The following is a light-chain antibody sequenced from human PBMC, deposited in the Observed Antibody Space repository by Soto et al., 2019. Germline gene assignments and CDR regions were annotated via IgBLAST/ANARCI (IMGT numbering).Light chain of an antibody. CDR3: QLYGTSPPRYI. CDR1: QSISSTH. CDR2: GSS. J-gene: IGKJ2*01. V-gene: IGKV3-20*01. Sequence: EIVLTQSPGTLSLSPGERATLSCRASQSISSTHLAWYQHKPGQAPRLLIYGSSTRATGVPDRFSGSRSGTDLTLSITGLEPEDFAVYYCQLYGTSPPRYIFGQGNKLEIK.